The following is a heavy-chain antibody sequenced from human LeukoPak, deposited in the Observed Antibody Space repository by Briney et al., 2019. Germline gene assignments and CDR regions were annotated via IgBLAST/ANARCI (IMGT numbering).Heavy chain of an antibody. J-gene: IGHJ4*02. CDR1: GYTFTSYD. Sequence: ASVKVSCKASGYTFTSYDINWVRQATGQGLEWMGWMNPNSGNTGYAQKFQGRVTMTRSTSISTAYMELSSLRSEDTAVYYCARGVGYYDILTGRGDYWGQGTLVTVSS. CDR3: ARGVGYYDILTGRGDY. V-gene: IGHV1-8*01. CDR2: MNPNSGNT. D-gene: IGHD3-9*01.